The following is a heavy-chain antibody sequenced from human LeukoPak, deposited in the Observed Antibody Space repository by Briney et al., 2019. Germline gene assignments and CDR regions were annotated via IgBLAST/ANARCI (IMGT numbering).Heavy chain of an antibody. CDR2: INPNNGGT. CDR1: VYTFTRHY. V-gene: IGHV1-2*02. Sequence: GASVKVSCKASVYTFTRHYMHWVRQAPGQELEWMGWINPNNGGTNYAQKFQGRVTMTTDTSITTAYMELTSLRSDDTAVYYCARDVRLTLVRGVIVTPAPNWVDPWGQGNLVTVSS. J-gene: IGHJ5*02. D-gene: IGHD3-10*01. CDR3: ARDVRLTLVRGVIVTPAPNWVDP.